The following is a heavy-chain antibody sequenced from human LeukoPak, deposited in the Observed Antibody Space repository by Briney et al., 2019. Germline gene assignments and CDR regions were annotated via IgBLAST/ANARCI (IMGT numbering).Heavy chain of an antibody. J-gene: IGHJ4*02. CDR1: GGSTSSSSYY. CDR2: IYYSGST. D-gene: IGHD6-13*01. CDR3: ARHFPEAQAAAGTWVFDY. V-gene: IGHV4-39*01. Sequence: PSETLSLTCTVSGGSTSSSSYYWGWIRQPPGKGLEWIGSIYYSGSTYYNPSLKMRVTIAVDTSKNQFSLKLSSVTAADTAVYYCARHFPEAQAAAGTWVFDYWGQGTLVTVSS.